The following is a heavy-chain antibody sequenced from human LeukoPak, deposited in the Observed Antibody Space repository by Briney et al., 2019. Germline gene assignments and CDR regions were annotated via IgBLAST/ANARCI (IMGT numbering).Heavy chain of an antibody. V-gene: IGHV3-48*03. D-gene: IGHD3-9*01. Sequence: PGGSLRLSCAASGFSFSSYPMNCVRQAPGKGLEWVSHISSDGNTEYYVDAPRGRFTMSRDNAKNSLFLQINSLRAEDTAVYYCARDTLNGPFVISLDYWGQGALVTVSS. J-gene: IGHJ4*02. CDR1: GFSFSSYP. CDR3: ARDTLNGPFVISLDY. CDR2: ISSDGNTE.